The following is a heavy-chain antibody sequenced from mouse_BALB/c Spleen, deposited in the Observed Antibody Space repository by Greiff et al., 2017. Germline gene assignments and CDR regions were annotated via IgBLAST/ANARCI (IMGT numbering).Heavy chain of an antibody. CDR1: GFTFSSYA. V-gene: IGHV5-6-5*01. J-gene: IGHJ3*01. D-gene: IGHD2-4*01. CDR3: ARGDYYDYDWFAY. Sequence: EVMLVESGGGLVKPGGSLKLSCAASGFTFSSYAMSWVRQTPEKRLEWVASISSGGSTYYPDSVKGRFTISRDNARNILYLQMSSLRSEDTAMYYCARGDYYDYDWFAYWGQGTLVTVSA. CDR2: ISSGGST.